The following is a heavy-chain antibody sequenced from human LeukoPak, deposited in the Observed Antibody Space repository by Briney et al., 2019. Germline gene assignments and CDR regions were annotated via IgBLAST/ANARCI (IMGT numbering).Heavy chain of an antibody. CDR1: GFIFSSYS. J-gene: IGHJ3*02. V-gene: IGHV3-23*01. Sequence: PGGSLRLSCVASGFIFSSYSMSWVRQAPGKGLEWVSVITGSGGNTYYADSVKGRFTISRDNSKNTLYLQMNSLRAEDTAVYYCASSGYYNDAFDIWGQGTMVTFSS. CDR3: ASSGYYNDAFDI. D-gene: IGHD3-22*01. CDR2: ITGSGGNT.